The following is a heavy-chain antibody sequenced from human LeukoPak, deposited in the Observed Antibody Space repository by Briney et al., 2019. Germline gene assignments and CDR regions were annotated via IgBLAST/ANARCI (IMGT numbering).Heavy chain of an antibody. J-gene: IGHJ4*02. D-gene: IGHD3-10*01. CDR1: GFTFSGSA. Sequence: PGGSLRLSCAASGFTFSGSAMHSVRQASGKGLEWVGRIRSKANSYATAYAASVKGRFTISRDDSKNTAYLQMNSLKTEVTDVYYCTRSAELLWFGEYLSNWGQGTLVTVSS. CDR3: TRSAELLWFGEYLSN. V-gene: IGHV3-73*01. CDR2: IRSKANSYAT.